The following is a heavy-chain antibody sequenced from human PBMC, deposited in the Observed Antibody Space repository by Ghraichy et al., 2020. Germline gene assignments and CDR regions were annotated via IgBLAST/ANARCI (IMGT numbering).Heavy chain of an antibody. CDR2: IYYSGST. CDR3: ARQGYSSSYYYYYYGMDV. Sequence: SETLSLTCTVSGGSISSYYWSWIRQPPGKGLEWIGYIYYSGSTNYNPSLKSRVTISVDTSKNQFSLKLSSVTAADTAVYYCARQGYSSSYYYYYYGMDVWGQGTTVTVSS. J-gene: IGHJ6*02. D-gene: IGHD6-6*01. CDR1: GGSISSYY. V-gene: IGHV4-59*08.